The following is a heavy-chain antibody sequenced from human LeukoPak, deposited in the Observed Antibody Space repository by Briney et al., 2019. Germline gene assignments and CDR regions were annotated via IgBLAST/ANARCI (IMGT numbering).Heavy chain of an antibody. CDR2: IIPIFGTA. J-gene: IGHJ4*02. V-gene: IGHV1-69*05. CDR1: GGTFSSYA. CDR3: ARDHSSGWYRDLDY. Sequence: SVKVSCKASGGTFSSYAISWVRQAPGQGLEWMGGIIPIFGTANYAQKLQGRVTMTTDTSTSTAYMELRSLRSDDTAVYYCARDHSSGWYRDLDYWGQGTLVTVSS. D-gene: IGHD6-19*01.